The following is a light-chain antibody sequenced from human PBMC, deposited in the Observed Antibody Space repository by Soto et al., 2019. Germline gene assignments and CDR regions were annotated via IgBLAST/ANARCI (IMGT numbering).Light chain of an antibody. V-gene: IGKV1-39*01. CDR1: QSIYNY. CDR2: AAS. CDR3: QQSYSTPVT. Sequence: DIQMTQSPSSLSASVGDRVNITCRASQSIYNYLNWYQQKPGKAPKLLIYAASSLQSGVPSRFSGSGSGTDFTLTISSLQPEDFATYYCQQSYSTPVTFGQGTNLEIK. J-gene: IGKJ2*01.